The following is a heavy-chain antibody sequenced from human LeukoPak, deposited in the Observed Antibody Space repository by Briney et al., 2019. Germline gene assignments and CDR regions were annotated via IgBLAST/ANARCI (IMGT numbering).Heavy chain of an antibody. D-gene: IGHD1-26*01. J-gene: IGHJ4*02. CDR3: AKDHMSRQLLSGSKGLDS. V-gene: IGHV1-46*01. CDR2: INPSGGST. Sequence: ASVKVTCKASGYTFTTYYMNWVRQAPGQGLEWMGIINPSGGSTTNAQKFQDRVTMTRDVSTTTVDMELRSLTSEDTAVYYCAKDHMSRQLLSGSKGLDSWGQGTLVTVSS. CDR1: GYTFTTYY.